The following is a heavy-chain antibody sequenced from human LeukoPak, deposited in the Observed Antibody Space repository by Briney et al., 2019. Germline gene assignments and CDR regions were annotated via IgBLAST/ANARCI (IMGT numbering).Heavy chain of an antibody. V-gene: IGHV4-39*07. J-gene: IGHJ5*02. CDR2: IYYSGST. D-gene: IGHD6-19*01. CDR3: ARVFGVAGTFDAVTENWFDP. Sequence: SETLSLTCTVSGGSISSSSYYWGWIRQPPGKGLEWIGSIYYSGSTYYNPSLKSRVTISVDTSKNQFSLKLSSVTAADTAVYYCARVFGVAGTFDAVTENWFDPWGQGTLVTVSS. CDR1: GGSISSSSYY.